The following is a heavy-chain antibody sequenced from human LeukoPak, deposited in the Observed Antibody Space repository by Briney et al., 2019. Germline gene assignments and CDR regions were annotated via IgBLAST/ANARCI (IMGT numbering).Heavy chain of an antibody. CDR3: ARVPAAGNSAVPYYFDY. Sequence: GGSLRLSCAASGFTFSDYYMSWIRQAPGKGLEWVSYISSSGSTIYYADSVKGRFTISRDNAKNSLYLQMNSLRAEDTAVYYCARVPAAGNSAVPYYFDYWGQGTLVTVSS. CDR1: GFTFSDYY. D-gene: IGHD6-13*01. J-gene: IGHJ4*02. V-gene: IGHV3-11*01. CDR2: ISSSGSTI.